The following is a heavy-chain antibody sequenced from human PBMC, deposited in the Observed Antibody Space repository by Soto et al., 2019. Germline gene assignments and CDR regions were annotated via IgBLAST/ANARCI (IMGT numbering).Heavy chain of an antibody. J-gene: IGHJ4*02. Sequence: ASVKVSCKASGYTFTSYAMHWVRQAPGQRLEWMGWINAGNGNTKYSQKFQGRVTMTTDTSTSTAYMELRSLRSDDTAVYYCAREMAGLGGEYDYRGQGTLVTVSS. CDR1: GYTFTSYA. V-gene: IGHV1-3*01. CDR3: AREMAGLGGEYDY. D-gene: IGHD3-16*01. CDR2: INAGNGNT.